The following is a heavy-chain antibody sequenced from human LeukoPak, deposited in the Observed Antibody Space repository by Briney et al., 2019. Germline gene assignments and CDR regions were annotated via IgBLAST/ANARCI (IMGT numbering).Heavy chain of an antibody. CDR3: ARDTGGGYSCYDC. J-gene: IGHJ4*02. V-gene: IGHV3-7*01. Sequence: GGSLRLSCAASGFTFSSYWMTWIRQAPGKGLKWVANIKQDGSEKYYVDSVKGRFTISRDNAENSLYLQMNSLRAEDTAVYYCARDTGGGYSCYDCWGQGTLVTVSS. CDR2: IKQDGSEK. CDR1: GFTFSSYW. D-gene: IGHD5-18*01.